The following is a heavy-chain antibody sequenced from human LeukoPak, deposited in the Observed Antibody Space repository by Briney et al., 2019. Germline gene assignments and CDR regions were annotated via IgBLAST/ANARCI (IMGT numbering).Heavy chain of an antibody. D-gene: IGHD3-10*01. J-gene: IGHJ4*02. V-gene: IGHV3-23*01. CDR2: ISDSCGSR. CDR3: ANRGVVIRVTLVGFPNEDYYFDS. CDR1: GCTFSSSW. Sequence: GGSLRLSCAASGCTFSSSWMSWGRQAPGKGLELVAGISDSCGSRNYADSVNGRFTISTNNTNNTLYLQINRLSAEDTAVYFCANRGVVIRVTLVGFPNEDYYFDSWGQGAPVTVSS.